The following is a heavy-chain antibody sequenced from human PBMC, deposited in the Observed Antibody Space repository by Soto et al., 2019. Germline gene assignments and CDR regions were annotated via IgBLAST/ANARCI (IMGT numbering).Heavy chain of an antibody. V-gene: IGHV4-59*01. CDR3: TGGGGTTFYY. J-gene: IGHJ4*02. CDR2: IFYTGST. D-gene: IGHD1-26*01. Sequence: WTWIRQPPGKGLEWIGYIFYTGSTSYNPSLKSRLTISLATSKNQFSLKLSSVTAADTAIYYCTGGGGTTFYYWCQGTLVSASS.